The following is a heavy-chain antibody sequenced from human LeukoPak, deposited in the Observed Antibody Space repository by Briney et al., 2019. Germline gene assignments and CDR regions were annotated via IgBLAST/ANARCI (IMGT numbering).Heavy chain of an antibody. CDR1: GFTFSSYA. CDR3: AKDHLGANWFDP. Sequence: GGSLRLSCAASGFTFSSYAMSWVRQAPGKGLEWVSAISGSGGSTYYADSVKGRFTISRDNSENTLYLQMNSLRAEDTAVYYCAKDHLGANWFDPWGQGTLVTVSS. J-gene: IGHJ5*02. CDR2: ISGSGGST. D-gene: IGHD1-26*01. V-gene: IGHV3-23*01.